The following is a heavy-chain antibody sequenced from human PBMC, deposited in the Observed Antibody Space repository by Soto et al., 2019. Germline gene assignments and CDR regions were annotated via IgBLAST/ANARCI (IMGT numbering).Heavy chain of an antibody. J-gene: IGHJ4*02. CDR3: ARDFAYFDS. CDR1: GGSFKSGSYS. D-gene: IGHD3-3*01. Sequence: QVQLQESGPGLVKPSETLSLTCTVSGGSFKSGSYSWSWIRQPPGKGLEWSGYVYHTGRTSYNPSLKRRVSISMDTSKNQFSLNLDSVTAADTAVYFCARDFAYFDSWGQGTLVTVSS. CDR2: VYHTGRT. V-gene: IGHV4-61*01.